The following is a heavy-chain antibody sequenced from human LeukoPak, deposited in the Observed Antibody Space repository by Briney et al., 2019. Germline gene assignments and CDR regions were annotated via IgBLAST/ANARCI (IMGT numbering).Heavy chain of an antibody. V-gene: IGHV3-33*06. CDR3: AKETIMFDP. CDR2: IWYDGSNK. Sequence: GGSLRLSCAASGFSFSSYGMHWVRQAPGKGLEWVAVIWYDGSNKYYADSVKGRFTISRDNSENTLYLQMNSLRAEDTAIYYCAKETIMFDPWGQGTLVTVSS. CDR1: GFSFSSYG. J-gene: IGHJ5*02.